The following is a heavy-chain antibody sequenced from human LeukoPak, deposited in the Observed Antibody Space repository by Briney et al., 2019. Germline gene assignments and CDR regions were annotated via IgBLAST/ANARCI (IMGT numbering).Heavy chain of an antibody. CDR1: GFTFSSYA. V-gene: IGHV3-23*01. J-gene: IGHJ2*01. Sequence: GGSLRLSCAASGFTFSSYAMSWVRQAPGKGLEWVSAISGSGGSTYYADSVKGRLTISRDNSKNTLYLQMNSLRAEDTAVYYCAKDSLLCSSTSCYAWYFDLWGRGTLVTVSS. CDR3: AKDSLLCSSTSCYAWYFDL. D-gene: IGHD2-2*01. CDR2: ISGSGGST.